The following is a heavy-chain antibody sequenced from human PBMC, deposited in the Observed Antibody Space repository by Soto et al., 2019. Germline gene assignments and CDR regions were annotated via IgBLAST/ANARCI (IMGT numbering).Heavy chain of an antibody. D-gene: IGHD3-3*01. V-gene: IGHV3-72*01. J-gene: IGHJ5*02. CDR3: TRGLSYPGGSDLNWFDP. Sequence: PGVSLGLSCAASGFTFSDHYMDWVRQAPGTGLEWVGRTRNKATSYTTEYAASVKGRFTIARDDSKSIAYLQMNSLKTEDTAVYYCTRGLSYPGGSDLNWFDPWGQGTLVTVSS. CDR2: TRNKATSYTT. CDR1: GFTFSDHY.